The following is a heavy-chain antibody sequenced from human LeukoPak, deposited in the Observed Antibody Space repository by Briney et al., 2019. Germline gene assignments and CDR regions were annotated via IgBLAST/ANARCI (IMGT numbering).Heavy chain of an antibody. CDR2: INHSGST. CDR1: GGSFSGYY. V-gene: IGHV4-34*01. D-gene: IGHD1-14*01. Sequence: SETLSLTCAVYGGSFSGYYWSWIRQPPGKGLEWIGEINHSGSTNYNPSLKSRVTISVDTSKNQFSLKLSSVTAADTAVYYCARGRGYNRWFPGPIWRAFDIWGQGTMVTVSS. CDR3: ARGRGYNRWFPGPIWRAFDI. J-gene: IGHJ3*02.